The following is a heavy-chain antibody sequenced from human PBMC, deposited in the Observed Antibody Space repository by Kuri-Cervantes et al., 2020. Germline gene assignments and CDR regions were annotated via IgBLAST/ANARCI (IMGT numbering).Heavy chain of an antibody. CDR3: AGAGTYNAFDI. J-gene: IGHJ3*02. CDR1: GGSISSGGYY. CDR2: IYYSGST. V-gene: IGHV4-31*03. Sequence: SETLSLTCTVSGGSISSGGYYWSWIRPHPGKGLEWIGYIYYSGSTYYNPSLKSRVTISVDTSKNQFYLKLSSVTAADTAVYYCAGAGTYNAFDIWGQGTMVTVSS. D-gene: IGHD4-11*01.